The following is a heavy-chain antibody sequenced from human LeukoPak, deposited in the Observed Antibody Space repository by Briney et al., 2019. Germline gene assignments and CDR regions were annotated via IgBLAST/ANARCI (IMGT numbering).Heavy chain of an antibody. Sequence: SGTPSPPLPGSGGSLSNYYLRGVRPPAREGLEGVWHIYTSGSTNYNPSLKSRITMSLDTSKKQFSLKLSSVTAADTAIYYCARMPIYYYDFSGYYNWGQGTLVTVSS. J-gene: IGHJ4*02. CDR1: GGSLSNYY. V-gene: IGHV4-4*07. CDR2: IYTSGST. D-gene: IGHD3-22*01. CDR3: ARMPIYYYDFSGYYN.